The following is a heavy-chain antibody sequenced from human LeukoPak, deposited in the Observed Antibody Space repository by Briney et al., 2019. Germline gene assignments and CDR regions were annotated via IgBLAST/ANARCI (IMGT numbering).Heavy chain of an antibody. CDR3: ARSKFRASGSHPFDY. CDR2: INPSGGST. CDR1: GYTFTGYY. Sequence: GASVKVSCKASGYTFTGYYMHWVRQAPGQGLEWMGIINPSGGSTSYAQKFQGRVTMTRDTSTSTVYMELSSLRSEDTAVYYCARSKFRASGSHPFDYWGQGTLVTVSS. D-gene: IGHD1-26*01. V-gene: IGHV1-46*01. J-gene: IGHJ4*02.